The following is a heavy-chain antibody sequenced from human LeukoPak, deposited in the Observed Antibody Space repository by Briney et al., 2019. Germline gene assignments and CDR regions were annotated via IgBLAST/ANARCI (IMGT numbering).Heavy chain of an antibody. CDR1: GASVSSGNW. Sequence: NPSETLFLTCAVSGASVSSGNWWNWARQSPGKGLEWIAEILYTGDTNYNPSLRSRVTLSIDNSNNEASLKLASVTAADSAVYYCARAQRGCSANSCYLDPWGPGILVTVSA. CDR2: ILYTGDT. D-gene: IGHD2-15*01. V-gene: IGHV4-4*02. J-gene: IGHJ5*02. CDR3: ARAQRGCSANSCYLDP.